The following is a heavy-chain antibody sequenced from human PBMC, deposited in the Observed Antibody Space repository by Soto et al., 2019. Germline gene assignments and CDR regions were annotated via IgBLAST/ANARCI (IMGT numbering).Heavy chain of an antibody. CDR1: GYTFTSYA. J-gene: IGHJ6*03. CDR2: INAGNGNT. D-gene: IGHD2-2*03. CDR3: ASSGYCSSTSCHNDYYMDV. V-gene: IGHV1-3*01. Sequence: ASVKVSCKASGYTFTSYAMHWVRQAPGQRLEWMGWINAGNGNTKYSQKFQGRVTITRDTSASTAYMELSSLRSEDTAVYYCASSGYCSSTSCHNDYYMDVWGKGTTVTVSS.